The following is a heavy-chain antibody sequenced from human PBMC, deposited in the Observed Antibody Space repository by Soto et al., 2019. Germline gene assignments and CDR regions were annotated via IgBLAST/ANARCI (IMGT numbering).Heavy chain of an antibody. CDR1: GYTFIRYG. D-gene: IGHD3-16*01. CDR3: ARGGYYDNSWGKLSHYGLDV. CDR2: ISPYNDYT. Sequence: QVQLAQSANEVKKPGASVRVSCKAAGYTFIRYGIAWVRQAPGQGLEWMGWISPYNDYTVYAQKFQGRVSMTADTSTRTVYMNLRGLKYDATAVYYCARGGYYDNSWGKLSHYGLDVWGQGTSVSVSS. J-gene: IGHJ6*02. V-gene: IGHV1-18*01.